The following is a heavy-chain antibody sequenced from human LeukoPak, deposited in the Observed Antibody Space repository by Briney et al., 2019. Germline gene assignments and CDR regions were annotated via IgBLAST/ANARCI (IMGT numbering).Heavy chain of an antibody. CDR2: IIPILGIA. CDR1: GGTFSSYA. J-gene: IGHJ5*02. Sequence: ASVKVSCKASGGTFSSYAISWVRQAPGQGLEWMGRIIPILGIANYAQKFQGRVTITADKSTSTAYMELSSLRSEDTAVYYCARDFTGIAVAIPFDPWGQGTLVTVSS. V-gene: IGHV1-69*04. D-gene: IGHD6-19*01. CDR3: ARDFTGIAVAIPFDP.